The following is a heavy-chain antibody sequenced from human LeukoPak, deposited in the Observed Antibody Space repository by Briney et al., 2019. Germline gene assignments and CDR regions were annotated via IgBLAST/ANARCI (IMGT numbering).Heavy chain of an antibody. V-gene: IGHV1-46*01. CDR2: INPSGGGT. CDR3: ARRAAAAGLFDY. Sequence: ASVKVSCKASGYTFSSYYMHWVRQAPGQGLEWMGIINPSGGGTNYAQKFQGRVTITRDTSASTAYMELSSLRSEDTAVYYCARRAAAAGLFDYWGQGTLVTVSS. J-gene: IGHJ4*02. CDR1: GYTFSSYY. D-gene: IGHD6-13*01.